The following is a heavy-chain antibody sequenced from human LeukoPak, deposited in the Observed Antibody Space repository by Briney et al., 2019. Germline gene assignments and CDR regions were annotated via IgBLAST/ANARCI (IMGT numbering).Heavy chain of an antibody. Sequence: SGTLSLTCTVSGNSNSSYYWSWIRQPPGKGLEWIGYIYYIGSTNYNPSLKSRVTISVDTSKNQFSLKLNSVTAADTAVYYCARVATVTSRPTFDYWGQGTLVTVSS. CDR2: IYYIGST. CDR3: ARVATVTSRPTFDY. D-gene: IGHD4-17*01. J-gene: IGHJ4*02. V-gene: IGHV4-59*01. CDR1: GNSNSSYY.